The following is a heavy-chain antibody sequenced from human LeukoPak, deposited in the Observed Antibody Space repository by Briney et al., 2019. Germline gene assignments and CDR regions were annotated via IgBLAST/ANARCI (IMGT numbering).Heavy chain of an antibody. J-gene: IGHJ4*02. CDR2: IKQDGSEK. Sequence: PGGSLRLSCAASGFTFSSYWMSWVRQAPGKGLEWVANIKQDGSEKYYVDSVKGRFTISRDNAKNSLYLQTNSLRAEDTAVYYCAVANWGWYYFDYWGQGTLVTVSS. CDR1: GFTFSSYW. CDR3: AVANWGWYYFDY. V-gene: IGHV3-7*01. D-gene: IGHD7-27*01.